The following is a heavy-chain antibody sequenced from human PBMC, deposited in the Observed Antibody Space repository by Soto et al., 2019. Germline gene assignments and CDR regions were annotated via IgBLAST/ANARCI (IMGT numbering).Heavy chain of an antibody. V-gene: IGHV4-34*01. CDR2: INHSGST. CDR1: GGSFSGYY. J-gene: IGHJ4*02. CDR3: AAGYCSDGGCCDLFDF. Sequence: PSETLSLTCAVYGGSFSGYYWSWIRQPPGKGLEWIGEINHSGSTNYNPSLKSRVTISVDTSKNQFSLKLSSVTAADTAVYYCAAGYCSDGGCCDLFDFWGQRTLVSVSS. D-gene: IGHD2-15*01.